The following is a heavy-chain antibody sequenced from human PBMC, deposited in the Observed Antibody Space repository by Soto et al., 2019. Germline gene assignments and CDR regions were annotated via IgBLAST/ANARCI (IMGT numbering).Heavy chain of an antibody. CDR3: EKDRYGEYGGIDY. D-gene: IGHD4-17*01. CDR1: GFTFSTYA. J-gene: IGHJ4*02. Sequence: EVQLLESGGGLVQPGGSLRLSCAASGFTFSTYAMIWVRQAPGKGLEWVSVITGNGGSTYYADSVKGRFPISRDKSKNTLYLEVDGLRAGDTAVYYCEKDRYGEYGGIDYWGQGTLVTVSS. V-gene: IGHV3-23*01. CDR2: ITGNGGST.